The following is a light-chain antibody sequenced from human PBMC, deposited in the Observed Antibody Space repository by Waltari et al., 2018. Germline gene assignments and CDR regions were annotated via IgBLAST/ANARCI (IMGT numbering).Light chain of an antibody. Sequence: DIVMTQSPDSLAVSLGERATITCHSSESLLSPSNNINYLAWYQQRPGQPPRLLIYLTSTRESGVPDRFSGSGSGTDFTLTISSLQTEDVATYFCQQYFRGPISFGPGTKLEMK. CDR1: ESLLSPSNNINY. V-gene: IGKV4-1*01. CDR2: LTS. CDR3: QQYFRGPIS. J-gene: IGKJ3*01.